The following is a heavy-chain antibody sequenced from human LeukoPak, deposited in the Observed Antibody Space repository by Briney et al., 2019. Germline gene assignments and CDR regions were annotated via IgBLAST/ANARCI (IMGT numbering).Heavy chain of an antibody. CDR1: GGSVSSGSYY. CDR2: IYYSGST. CDR3: ARGVPEYYDFWSGYFYYFDY. Sequence: SETLSLTCTVSGGSVSSGSYYWSWIRQPPGKGLEWIGYIYYSGSTNYNPSLKSRVTISVDTSKNQFSLKLTSVTAADTAVYCCARGVPEYYDFWSGYFYYFDYWGQGTLVTVSS. V-gene: IGHV4-61*01. J-gene: IGHJ4*02. D-gene: IGHD3-3*01.